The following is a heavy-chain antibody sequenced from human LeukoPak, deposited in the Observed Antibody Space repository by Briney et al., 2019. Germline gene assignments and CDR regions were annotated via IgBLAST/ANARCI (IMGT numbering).Heavy chain of an antibody. CDR3: ARGRRVTTMVRGVIIVSVWFDP. J-gene: IGHJ5*02. CDR2: INHSGST. CDR1: GGSFSGYY. V-gene: IGHV4-34*01. Sequence: KASETLSLTCAVYGGSFSGYYWSWIRQPPGKGLEWIGEINHSGSTNYNPSLMSRVTISVDTSKNQFSLKLSSVTAADTAVYYCARGRRVTTMVRGVIIVSVWFDPWGQGTLVTVSS. D-gene: IGHD3-10*01.